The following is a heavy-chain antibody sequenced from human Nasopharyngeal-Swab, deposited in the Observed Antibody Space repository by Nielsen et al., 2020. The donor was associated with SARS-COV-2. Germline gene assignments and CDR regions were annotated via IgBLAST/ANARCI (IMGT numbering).Heavy chain of an antibody. CDR2: IIPIFGTA. Sequence: SVKVSCKASGGTFSSYAISWVRQAPGQGLEWMGGIIPIFGTANYAQKFQGRVTITADESTSTAYMELSSLRSEDTAVYYCARGRIAAAGPWYYGMDVWGQGTTVTVSS. D-gene: IGHD6-13*01. CDR1: GGTFSSYA. V-gene: IGHV1-69*13. J-gene: IGHJ6*02. CDR3: ARGRIAAAGPWYYGMDV.